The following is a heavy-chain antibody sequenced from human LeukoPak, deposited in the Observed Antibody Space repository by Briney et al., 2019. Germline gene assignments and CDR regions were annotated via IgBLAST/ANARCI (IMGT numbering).Heavy chain of an antibody. CDR3: ARLVGATPGNWFDP. CDR2: IIPIFGTA. V-gene: IGHV1-69*13. Sequence: SVKVSCKASGGTFSSYAISWVRQAPGQGLEWMGGIIPIFGTANYAQKFQGRVTITADESTSTAYMELSSLRSEDTAVYYCARLVGATPGNWFDPWGQGTLVTVSS. D-gene: IGHD1-26*01. J-gene: IGHJ5*02. CDR1: GGTFSSYA.